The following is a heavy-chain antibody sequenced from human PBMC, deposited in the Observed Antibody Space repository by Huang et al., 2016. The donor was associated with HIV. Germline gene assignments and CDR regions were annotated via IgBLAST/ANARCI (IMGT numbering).Heavy chain of an antibody. CDR2: ISSSSSTM. CDR3: ARDRFGWIQPTEPFYI. CDR1: GFSLSRYS. D-gene: IGHD5-18*01. V-gene: IGHV3-48*01. J-gene: IGHJ3*02. Sequence: EEQLVESGGGLVKPGGSLRLSCAVSGFSLSRYSMHWVRQAPGKGLEWVSYISSSSSTMQYADSVKGRFTISRDNAKNLLYLQMHSLRAEDTAIYYCARDRFGWIQPTEPFYIWGQGTLVSVSS.